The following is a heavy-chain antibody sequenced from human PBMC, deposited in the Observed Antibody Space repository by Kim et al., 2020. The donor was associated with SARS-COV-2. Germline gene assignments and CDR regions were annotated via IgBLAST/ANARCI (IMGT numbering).Heavy chain of an antibody. D-gene: IGHD5-12*01. CDR2: ISYDGSNK. CDR1: GFTFSSYA. CDR3: ALEGVATNSLGY. J-gene: IGHJ4*02. Sequence: GGSLRLSCAASGFTFSSYAMHWVRQAPGKGLEWVAVISYDGSNKYYADSVKGRFTISRDNSKNTLYLQMNSLRAEDTAVYYCALEGVATNSLGYWGQGTLVTVSS. V-gene: IGHV3-30-3*01.